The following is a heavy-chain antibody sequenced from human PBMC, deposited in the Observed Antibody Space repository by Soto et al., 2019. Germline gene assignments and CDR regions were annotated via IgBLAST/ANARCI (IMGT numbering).Heavy chain of an antibody. CDR2: VNPIVSMS. V-gene: IGHV1-69*02. CDR3: ASSYGSGYRAFDY. J-gene: IGHJ4*02. CDR1: GDTFHCYS. Sequence: QVQLVQSGAEVKRPGSSVKVSCKASGDTFHCYSINWVRHAPGLGLEWMGRVNPIVSMSNYAQKFQGRVTMTEDKSTSTAYMELSSLRSEDTAIYYCASSYGSGYRAFDYWGQGALVTVSS. D-gene: IGHD3-10*01.